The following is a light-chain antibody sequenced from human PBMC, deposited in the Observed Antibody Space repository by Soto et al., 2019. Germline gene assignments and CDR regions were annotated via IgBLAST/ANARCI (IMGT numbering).Light chain of an antibody. Sequence: QSALTQPASVSGSPGQSITISCTGTSSDVGCYNYVSWYQQHPGKAPKLMIYDVSNRPSGVSNRVSGSKSGNTASLTISGLQAECEADYYCSSYTSSSTLVFGGGTKVTVL. CDR1: SSDVGCYNY. CDR3: SSYTSSSTLV. J-gene: IGLJ2*01. V-gene: IGLV2-14*01. CDR2: DVS.